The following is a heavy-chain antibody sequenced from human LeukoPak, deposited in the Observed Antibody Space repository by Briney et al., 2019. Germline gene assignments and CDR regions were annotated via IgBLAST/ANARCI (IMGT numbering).Heavy chain of an antibody. CDR3: ARDNMEDSSSVDY. V-gene: IGHV1-69*05. J-gene: IGHJ4*02. D-gene: IGHD6-6*01. Sequence: ASVKVSCKASGGTFSSYAISWVRQAPGQGLEWMGGIIPIFGTANYAQKFQGRVTMTRDTSTSTVYMELSSLRSEDTAVYYCARDNMEDSSSVDYWGQGTLVTVSS. CDR2: IIPIFGTA. CDR1: GGTFSSYA.